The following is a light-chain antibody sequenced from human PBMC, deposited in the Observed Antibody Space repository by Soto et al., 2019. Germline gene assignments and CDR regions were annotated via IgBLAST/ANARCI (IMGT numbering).Light chain of an antibody. J-gene: IGKJ1*01. CDR2: GAS. CDR1: QSVYSS. V-gene: IGKV3-15*01. CDR3: QQYNNWPPWT. Sequence: ETVMTQSPATLSGSPGERATLSGRASQSVYSSLAWYQQKPGQAPRLLIYGASTRATGIPARFSGSGSGTESTLTISRLQSEDFAVYYCQQYNNWPPWTFGQGTKVDIK.